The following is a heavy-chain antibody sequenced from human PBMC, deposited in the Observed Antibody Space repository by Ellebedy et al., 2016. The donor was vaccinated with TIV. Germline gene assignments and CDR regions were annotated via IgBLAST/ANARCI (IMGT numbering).Heavy chain of an antibody. D-gene: IGHD6-19*01. Sequence: GGSLRLSCTASEFTLTNYWMTWVRQAPGRGLEWVANIKQDGSEKYYVDSVKGRFSISRDNAKNSLYLQMNSLRPEDTAVYYCARDQWLGRAYYFDYWGQGTLLTVSS. V-gene: IGHV3-7*01. CDR3: ARDQWLGRAYYFDY. CDR2: IKQDGSEK. J-gene: IGHJ4*02. CDR1: EFTLTNYW.